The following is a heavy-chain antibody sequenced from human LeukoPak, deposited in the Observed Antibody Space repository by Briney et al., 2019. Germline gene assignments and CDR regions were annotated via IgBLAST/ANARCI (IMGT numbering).Heavy chain of an antibody. Sequence: GGSLRLSCAASGFTFDGYAMHWVRQAPGTGLEWVSLVSGDDGTTFYADSVKGRFTISRDNSKNSLYLQMNSLRTEDTALYYCAKHILSGYCSGGSCSPYFANRGQGTLATVSS. J-gene: IGHJ4*02. V-gene: IGHV3-43*02. CDR3: AKHILSGYCSGGSCSPYFAN. CDR2: VSGDDGTT. CDR1: GFTFDGYA. D-gene: IGHD2-15*01.